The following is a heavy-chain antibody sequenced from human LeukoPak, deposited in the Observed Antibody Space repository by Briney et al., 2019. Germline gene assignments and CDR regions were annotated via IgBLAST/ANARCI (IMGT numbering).Heavy chain of an antibody. CDR2: ISAYNGNT. V-gene: IGHV1-18*01. D-gene: IGHD3-22*01. CDR3: ARDLGDSSGYSYDAFDI. Sequence: ASVKVSCKASGYTFTSYGISWVRQAPGQGLEWMGWISAYNGNTNYAQKLQGRVTMTTDTSTSTAYMELRSLRSDDTAVYYCARDLGDSSGYSYDAFDIWGQGTMVTVSS. CDR1: GYTFTSYG. J-gene: IGHJ3*02.